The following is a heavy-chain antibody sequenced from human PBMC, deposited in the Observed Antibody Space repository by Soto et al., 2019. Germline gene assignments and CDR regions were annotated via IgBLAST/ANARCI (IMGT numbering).Heavy chain of an antibody. CDR2: ISSSSSYT. D-gene: IGHD3-9*01. CDR3: ASPVYYDILTCPSQGYYGMDG. CDR1: GFTFSDYY. Sequence: LGGSLRLSCAASGFTFSDYYMSWIRQAPGKGLEWVSYISSSSSYTNYADSVKGRFTISRDNAKNSLYLQMNSLRAEDTAVYYCASPVYYDILTCPSQGYYGMDGCGQGTTV. J-gene: IGHJ6*02. V-gene: IGHV3-11*06.